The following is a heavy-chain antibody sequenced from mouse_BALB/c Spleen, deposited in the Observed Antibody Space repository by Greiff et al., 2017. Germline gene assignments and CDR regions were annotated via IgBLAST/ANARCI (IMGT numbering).Heavy chain of an antibody. CDR3: ARGLRPSWFAY. CDR1: GYTFTSYV. V-gene: IGHV1-14*01. D-gene: IGHD1-2*01. J-gene: IGHJ3*01. Sequence: VQLKQSGPELVKPGASVKMSCKASGYTFTSYVMHWVKQKPGQGLEWIGYINPYNDGTKYNEKFKGKATLTSDKSSSTAYMELSSLTSEDSAVYYCARGLRPSWFAYWGQGTLVTVSA. CDR2: INPYNDGT.